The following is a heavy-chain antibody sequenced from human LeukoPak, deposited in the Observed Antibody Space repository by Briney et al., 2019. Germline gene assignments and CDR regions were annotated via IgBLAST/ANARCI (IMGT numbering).Heavy chain of an antibody. V-gene: IGHV4-39*07. J-gene: IGHJ4*02. CDR1: GGSISSSSYY. D-gene: IGHD3-22*01. CDR2: IYYSGST. CDR3: ARSTSDSSGYYEDY. Sequence: SETLSLTCTVSGGSISSSSYYWGWIRQPPGKGLEWIGSIYYSGSTYYNPSLKSRVTISVDTSKNQFSLKLSSVTAADTAVYYCARSTSDSSGYYEDYWGQGTLVTVSS.